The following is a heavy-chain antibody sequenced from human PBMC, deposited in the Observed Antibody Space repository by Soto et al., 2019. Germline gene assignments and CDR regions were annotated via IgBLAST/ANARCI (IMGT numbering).Heavy chain of an antibody. CDR2: IIPIFGTA. J-gene: IGHJ5*02. D-gene: IGHD6-6*01. CDR3: ASGPEYSSSFEQPGLRFDP. CDR1: GGTFSSYA. Sequence: GASVKVSCKASGGTFSSYAISWVRQAPGQGLEWMGGIIPIFGTANYAQKFQGRVTITADESTSTAYMELSSLRSEDTAVYYCASGPEYSSSFEQPGLRFDPWGQGTLVTVSS. V-gene: IGHV1-69*13.